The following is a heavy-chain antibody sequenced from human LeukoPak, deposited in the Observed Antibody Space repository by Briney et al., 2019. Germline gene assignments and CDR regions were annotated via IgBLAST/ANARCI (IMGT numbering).Heavy chain of an antibody. CDR2: ISSDGSST. V-gene: IGHV3-74*01. D-gene: IGHD3-10*01. CDR3: ARDGGGLSI. J-gene: IGHJ3*02. Sequence: GGSLRLSCAASGNYWMHWVRQAPGKGLVWVSHISSDGSSTVHADSVKGRFAISRDNAKNTLYLQMNSLRVEDTAIYYCARDGGGLSIWGQGTMVTVSS. CDR1: GNYW.